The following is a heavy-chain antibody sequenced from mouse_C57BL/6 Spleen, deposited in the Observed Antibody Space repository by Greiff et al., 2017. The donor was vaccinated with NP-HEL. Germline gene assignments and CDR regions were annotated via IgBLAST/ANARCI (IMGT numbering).Heavy chain of an antibody. CDR1: GFTFSSYA. CDR2: ISDGGSYT. Sequence: EVKVVESGGGLVKPGGSLKLSCAASGFTFSSYAMSWVRQTPEKRLEWVATISDGGSYTYYPDNVKGRFTISRDNAKNNLYLQMSHLKSEDTAMYYCARDEDYGKGGFDYWGQGTTLTVSS. V-gene: IGHV5-4*01. J-gene: IGHJ2*01. CDR3: ARDEDYGKGGFDY. D-gene: IGHD2-1*01.